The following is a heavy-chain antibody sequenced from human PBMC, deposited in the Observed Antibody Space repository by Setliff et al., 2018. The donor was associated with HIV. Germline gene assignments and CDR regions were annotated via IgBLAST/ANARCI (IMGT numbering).Heavy chain of an antibody. V-gene: IGHV1-18*01. CDR3: AKDRGRGNWLDP. CDR2: VNSGSGST. CDR1: GYMFSSYG. J-gene: IGHJ5*02. Sequence: ASVKVSCKTSGYMFSSYGISWVRQAPGQGLEWMGMVNSGSGSTVFAQKFQGRVTMTTDTSINTAYMELSSLRSEDTAVYYCAKDRGRGNWLDPWGQGTLVTVSS. D-gene: IGHD3-16*01.